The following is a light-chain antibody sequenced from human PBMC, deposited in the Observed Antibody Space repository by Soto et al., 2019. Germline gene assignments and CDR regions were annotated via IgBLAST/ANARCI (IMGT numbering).Light chain of an antibody. J-gene: IGLJ1*01. CDR3: HRYPSSCPLV. V-gene: IGLV2-14*01. CDR1: SSDVGGYNY. CDR2: DVS. Sequence: QSVLTQPASVSGSPGQSITISCTGTSSDVGGYNYVSWYQQHPGKAPKLMIYDVSNRPSGVSNRFSGSKSGNTASLTISGLQAEYESEYCYHRYPSSCPLVFGTGTKSTV.